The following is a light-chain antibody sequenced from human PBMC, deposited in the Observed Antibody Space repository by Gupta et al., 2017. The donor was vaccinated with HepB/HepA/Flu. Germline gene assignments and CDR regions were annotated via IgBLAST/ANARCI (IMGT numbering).Light chain of an antibody. CDR3: QHYGSSSFT. CDR2: GAS. V-gene: IGKV3-20*01. CDR1: QTLGDTY. Sequence: EIALTQSPGTLSLSPGERATLSCRASQTLGDTYLAWYQQKPGHAPRLLIYGASSRATGIPDRFSGSGSGTDFTLTISRLEPEDFAVYYCQHYGSSSFTFGHGAXVDIK. J-gene: IGKJ3*01.